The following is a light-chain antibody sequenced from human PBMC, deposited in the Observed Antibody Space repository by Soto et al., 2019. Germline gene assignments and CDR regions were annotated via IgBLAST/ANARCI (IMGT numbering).Light chain of an antibody. CDR3: SSYTSSSTRV. V-gene: IGLV2-14*01. CDR1: SSDVGGYNY. CDR2: EVN. Sequence: QSVLTQPPSASGSPGQSVAISCTGTSSDVGGYNYVSWYQQHPGKAPKLMIYEVNKRPSGVSNRFSGSKSGNTASLTISGLQAEDEADYYCSSYTSSSTRVFGTGTKLTVL. J-gene: IGLJ1*01.